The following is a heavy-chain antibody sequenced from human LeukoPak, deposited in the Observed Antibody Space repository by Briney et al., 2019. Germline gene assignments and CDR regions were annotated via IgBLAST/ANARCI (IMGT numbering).Heavy chain of an antibody. D-gene: IGHD3-16*02. Sequence: GGSLRLSCAASGFTFSNYAMHWVRQAPGKGLEWVSYISSSGSTIYYADSVKGRFNISRDNAKNSLYLQMNSLRAEDTAVYYCAREGELSGFFDYWGQGTLVTVSS. J-gene: IGHJ4*02. CDR3: AREGELSGFFDY. V-gene: IGHV3-48*04. CDR2: ISSSGSTI. CDR1: GFTFSNYA.